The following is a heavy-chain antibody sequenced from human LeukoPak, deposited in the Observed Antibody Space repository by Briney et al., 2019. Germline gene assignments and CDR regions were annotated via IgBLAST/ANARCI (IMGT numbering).Heavy chain of an antibody. CDR3: AREVPYYYDSSGYYYEYFDY. CDR1: GLTFSSYA. D-gene: IGHD3-22*01. Sequence: GGSLRLSCAASGLTFSSYAMSWVRQAPGKGLEWVSAIIGSGGSTYYADSVKGRFTISRDNSKNTLYLQMNSLRAEDTAVYYCAREVPYYYDSSGYYYEYFDYWGQGTLVTVSS. CDR2: IIGSGGST. V-gene: IGHV3-23*01. J-gene: IGHJ4*02.